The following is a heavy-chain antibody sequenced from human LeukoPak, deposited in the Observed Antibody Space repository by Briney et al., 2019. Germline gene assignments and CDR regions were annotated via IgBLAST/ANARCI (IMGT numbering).Heavy chain of an antibody. Sequence: SETLSLTCTVSGGSISSYYWSWIRQPPGKGLEWIGYIYYSGSTNYNPSHKSRVTISVDTSKNQFSLKLSSVTAADTAVYYCARDRSGPDDYGMDVWGQGTTVTVSS. CDR3: ARDRSGPDDYGMDV. V-gene: IGHV4-59*01. D-gene: IGHD3-10*01. CDR1: GGSISSYY. CDR2: IYYSGST. J-gene: IGHJ6*02.